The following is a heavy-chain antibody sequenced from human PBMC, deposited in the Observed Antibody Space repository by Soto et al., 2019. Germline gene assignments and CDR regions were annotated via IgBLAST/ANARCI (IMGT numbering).Heavy chain of an antibody. CDR1: GFSLSTSGVG. Sequence: QITLKESGPPLVKPTQTLTLTCTFSGFSLSTSGVGVGWIRQPPGKALEWLALIYWDDDKRYSPSLKSRLTITKDTSKNQVVLTMTNMDPVDTATYYCAHRPGKVQETSTVNFFSWGQGTLVTVSS. CDR3: AHRPGKVQETSTVNFFS. J-gene: IGHJ4*02. D-gene: IGHD4-17*01. V-gene: IGHV2-5*02. CDR2: IYWDDDK.